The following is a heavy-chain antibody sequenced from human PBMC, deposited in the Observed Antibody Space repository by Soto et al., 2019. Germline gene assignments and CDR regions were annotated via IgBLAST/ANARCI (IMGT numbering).Heavy chain of an antibody. CDR1: GFTFSSYA. Sequence: GGSLRLSCAASGFTFSSYAMSWVRQAPGKGLEWVSGLVGSGDSIYYAASVRGRFTVSRDNSKNTLFLQMNSLRAEDTAVYYCAKDGIANNGIWEPFDMWGQGTKVTVSS. CDR2: LVGSGDSI. V-gene: IGHV3-23*01. J-gene: IGHJ3*02. CDR3: AKDGIANNGIWEPFDM. D-gene: IGHD2-8*01.